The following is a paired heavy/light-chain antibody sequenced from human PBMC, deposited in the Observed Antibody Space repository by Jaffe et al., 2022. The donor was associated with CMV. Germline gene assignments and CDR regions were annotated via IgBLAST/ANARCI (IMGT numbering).Heavy chain of an antibody. Sequence: QVQLVESGGGLVKPGGSLRLSCAASGFTFSDYYMSWIRQAPGKGLEWVSYISSSGSTIYYADSVKGRFTISRDNAKNSLYLQMNSLRAEDTAVYYCARDFGDGAAPLYYYYGMDVWGQGTTVTVSS. CDR1: GFTFSDYY. D-gene: IGHD6-13*01. CDR2: ISSSGSTI. J-gene: IGHJ6*02. V-gene: IGHV3-11*01. CDR3: ARDFGDGAAPLYYYYGMDV.
Light chain of an antibody. CDR1: SSNIGNNY. CDR3: GTWDSSLSAGGV. CDR2: DNN. Sequence: QSVLTQPPSVSAAPGQKVTISCSGSSSNIGNNYVSWYQQLPGTAPKLLIYDNNKRPSGIPDRFSGSKSGTSATLGITGLQTGDEADYYCGTWDSSLSAGGVFGGGTKLTVL. J-gene: IGLJ3*02. V-gene: IGLV1-51*01.